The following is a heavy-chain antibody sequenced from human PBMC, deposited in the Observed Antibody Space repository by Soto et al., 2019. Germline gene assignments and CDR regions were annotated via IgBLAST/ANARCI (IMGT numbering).Heavy chain of an antibody. J-gene: IGHJ4*02. CDR1: GGSVSSGDYY. V-gene: IGHV4-31*03. CDR3: ATTGGYGTPGDY. Sequence: QVHLQESGPGLVKPSQTLSLNCTVSGGSVSSGDYYWTWIRQHPGKGLEWIGYISYTGSTYYHPPLESRVSLSVHTSRTHSARRLNSAPAADTAVYYCATTGGYGTPGDYWGQGTLVTVSS. D-gene: IGHD5-12*01. CDR2: ISYTGST.